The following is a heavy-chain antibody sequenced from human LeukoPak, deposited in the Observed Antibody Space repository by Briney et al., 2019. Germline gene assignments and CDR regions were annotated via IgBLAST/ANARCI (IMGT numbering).Heavy chain of an antibody. CDR1: GFTFSSYW. CDR3: ARVVKSGRSYYFDY. Sequence: GGSLRLSCAASGFTFSSYWMHWVRQAPGKGLVWVSRINSDGSSRNYADSVKGRFTISRENAKNFLYLQMNSLRAGDTAVYYCARVVKSGRSYYFDYWGLGTLVTVSS. J-gene: IGHJ4*02. CDR2: INSDGSSR. V-gene: IGHV3-74*01. D-gene: IGHD3-3*01.